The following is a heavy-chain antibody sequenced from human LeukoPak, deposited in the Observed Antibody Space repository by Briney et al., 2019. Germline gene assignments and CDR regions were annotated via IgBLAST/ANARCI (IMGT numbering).Heavy chain of an antibody. CDR2: ISYDGSNK. CDR3: ARDSFLVAAAGTGNLDY. Sequence: GRSLRLSCAASGFTFSSYAIHGVRQAPAKGLEWVAVISYDGSNKYYADSVKGRFTISRDNSKNTLYLQMNSLRAEDTAVYYCARDSFLVAAAGTGNLDYWGQGTLVTVSS. V-gene: IGHV3-30-3*01. D-gene: IGHD6-13*01. CDR1: GFTFSSYA. J-gene: IGHJ4*02.